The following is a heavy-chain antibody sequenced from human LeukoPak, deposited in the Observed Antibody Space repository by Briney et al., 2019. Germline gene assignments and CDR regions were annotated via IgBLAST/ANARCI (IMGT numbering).Heavy chain of an antibody. CDR1: GFTFDDYG. V-gene: IGHV3-20*04. D-gene: IGHD1-26*01. Sequence: PGGSLRLSCAASGFTFDDYGMSWVRQAPGKGLEWVSGINWNGGSTGYADPVKGRFTISRDNAKNSLYLQMNSLRAEDTALYYCARGGWELLPYYFDHWGQGTLVTVSS. J-gene: IGHJ4*02. CDR2: INWNGGST. CDR3: ARGGWELLPYYFDH.